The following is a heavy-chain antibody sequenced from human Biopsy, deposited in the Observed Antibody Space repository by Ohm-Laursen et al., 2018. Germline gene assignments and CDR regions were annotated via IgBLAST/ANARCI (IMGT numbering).Heavy chain of an antibody. V-gene: IGHV4-59*01. CDR1: GESMGTYY. Sequence: TLSLTCTVSGESMGTYYWTWIRQPPGKGLEWIASIYYSGTTNRNPSLKSRVTISVDTSKRQFYLELSSVTAADTAIYYCARVRGGFLEWFDYWGQGSLVTVSS. D-gene: IGHD3-3*01. J-gene: IGHJ5*01. CDR3: ARVRGGFLEWFDY. CDR2: IYYSGTT.